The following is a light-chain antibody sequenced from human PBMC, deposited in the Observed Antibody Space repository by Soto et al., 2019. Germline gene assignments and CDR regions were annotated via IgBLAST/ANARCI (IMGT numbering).Light chain of an antibody. CDR3: SSYISSSTLNV. J-gene: IGLJ1*01. CDR2: DVS. V-gene: IGLV2-14*01. Sequence: QSALTQPASVSGSPGQSITISCTGTSSDVGGYNYVSWYQQHPGKAPKLMIYDVSKRPSGVSNRFSGSKSGNTASLTIFGLQAEDEADYYCSSYISSSTLNVFGTGTKVTVL. CDR1: SSDVGGYNY.